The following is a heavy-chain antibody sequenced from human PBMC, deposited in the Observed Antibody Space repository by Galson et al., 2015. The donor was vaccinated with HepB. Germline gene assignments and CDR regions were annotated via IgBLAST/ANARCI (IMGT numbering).Heavy chain of an antibody. CDR3: ARSYDQYYHYGLDV. Sequence: SLRLSCAASGFTFSTYSMNWVRQAPGKGLEWVSSISTSSTYMYYADSVKGRFTISRDYAKNSLYLQMNSLRAEDTAVYYCARSYDQYYHYGLDVWGQGTTVTVSS. V-gene: IGHV3-21*01. CDR2: ISTSSTYM. CDR1: GFTFSTYS. D-gene: IGHD5-12*01. J-gene: IGHJ6*02.